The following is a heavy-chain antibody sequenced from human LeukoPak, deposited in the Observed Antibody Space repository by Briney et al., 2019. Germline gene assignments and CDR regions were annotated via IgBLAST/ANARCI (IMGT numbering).Heavy chain of an antibody. D-gene: IGHD2/OR15-2a*01. CDR3: VKYGADV. Sequence: PGGSLRLSCAVSGFTFSRHWMYWVRQAPGKGLVWVSRIANDASDTTYADSVKGRFTISRDNAKNTLYLQMNSLRAEDTAVYYCVKYGADVWGQGTTVTVSS. J-gene: IGHJ6*02. CDR1: GFTFSRHW. V-gene: IGHV3-74*01. CDR2: IANDASDT.